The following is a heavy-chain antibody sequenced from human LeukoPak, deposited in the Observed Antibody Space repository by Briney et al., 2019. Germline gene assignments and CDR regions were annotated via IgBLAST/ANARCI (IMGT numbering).Heavy chain of an antibody. CDR2: ISSSSSYI. J-gene: IGHJ4*02. D-gene: IGHD6-19*01. CDR3: GRVRGRSGWWEY. V-gene: IGHV3-21*01. CDR1: GFTFSSYS. Sequence: GGSLRLSCAASGFTFSSYSMNWVRQAPGKGLEWVSSISSSSSYIYYADSVKGRFTISRDNAKNSLYLQMNSLRAEDTAVYYCGRVRGRSGWWEYWGQGTLVTVSS.